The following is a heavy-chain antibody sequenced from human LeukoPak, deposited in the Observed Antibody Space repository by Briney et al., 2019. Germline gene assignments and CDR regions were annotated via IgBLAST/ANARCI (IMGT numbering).Heavy chain of an antibody. Sequence: SETPSLTCLVSGDSITNSRYYWDWIRQPPGKGLEWIGSMYYSGSPYYNPSLTGRVTISVDTSKSQFSLKLSSVTATDTAVYYCARAPHFDSPHVWGRGTLVVVSS. CDR1: GDSITNSRYY. CDR3: ARAPHFDSPHV. J-gene: IGHJ4*02. V-gene: IGHV4-39*01. CDR2: MYYSGSP. D-gene: IGHD2-21*01.